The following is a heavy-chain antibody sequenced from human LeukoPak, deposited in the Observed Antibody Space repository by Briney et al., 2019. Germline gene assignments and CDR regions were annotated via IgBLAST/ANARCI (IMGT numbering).Heavy chain of an antibody. CDR1: GGSISSYY. D-gene: IGHD3-10*01. CDR3: ARGVSITMVRGAHSWPGYFDY. J-gene: IGHJ4*02. CDR2: IYYSGST. Sequence: SETLSLTCTVSGGSISSYYWSWIRQPPGKGLEWIGYIYYSGSTNYNPSLKSRVTISVDTSKNQFSLKLSSVTAADTAVYYCARGVSITMVRGAHSWPGYFDYWGQGTLVTVSS. V-gene: IGHV4-59*01.